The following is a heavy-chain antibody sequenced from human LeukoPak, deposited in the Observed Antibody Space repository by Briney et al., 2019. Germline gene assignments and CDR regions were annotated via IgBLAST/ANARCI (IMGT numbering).Heavy chain of an antibody. D-gene: IGHD3-22*01. Sequence: GASVKVSCKASGYTFTSYAFSWVRQAPGQGLEWMGWINPNSGGTNYQGRVTMTRDTSISTAYMELSRLRSDDTAVYYCARTDYYDSSGYLGYYYYYMDVWGKGTTVTVSS. CDR2: INPNSGGT. V-gene: IGHV1-2*02. CDR3: ARTDYYDSSGYLGYYYYYMDV. CDR1: GYTFTSYA. J-gene: IGHJ6*03.